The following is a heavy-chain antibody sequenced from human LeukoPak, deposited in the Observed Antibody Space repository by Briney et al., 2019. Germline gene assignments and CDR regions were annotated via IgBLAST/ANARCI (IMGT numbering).Heavy chain of an antibody. CDR1: GYSFTSYW. D-gene: IGHD2-2*02. CDR2: FYPGDSDP. Sequence: GESLKIYCKGSGYSFTSYWLGWVRQMPGKGLVWMGVFYPGDSDPRYSPSFKGQVTISADKSISTAYLQWSSLKASDTAMYYCARTLGYCSSTSCYRWFDPWGQGTLVTVSS. J-gene: IGHJ5*02. V-gene: IGHV5-51*01. CDR3: ARTLGYCSSTSCYRWFDP.